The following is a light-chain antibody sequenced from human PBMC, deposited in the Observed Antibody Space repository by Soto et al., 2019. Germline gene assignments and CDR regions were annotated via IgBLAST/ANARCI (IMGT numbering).Light chain of an antibody. CDR3: QQYDNWYT. Sequence: EIVVTQSPDTLSLSPGERATLSCRASQNVTSSYLAWHQKKPGQAPRLLIYGASRRATGVPDRFSGSGSGTDFTLTISSLQSEDSAVYYCQQYDNWYTFGPGTKLEIK. CDR2: GAS. CDR1: QNVTSSY. J-gene: IGKJ2*01. V-gene: IGKV3-20*01.